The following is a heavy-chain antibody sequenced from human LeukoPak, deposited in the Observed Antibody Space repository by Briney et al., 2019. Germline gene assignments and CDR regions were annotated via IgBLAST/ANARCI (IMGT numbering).Heavy chain of an antibody. CDR2: ISWNSGSI. Sequence: GGSLRLSCAASGFTFDDYAMHWVRQAPGKGLEWVSGISWNSGSIGYADSVKGRFTISRDNTDNSLFLQMSSLRAEDTAVYYCARERRQWQPFDIWGQGTMVTVSS. CDR3: ARERRQWQPFDI. J-gene: IGHJ3*02. V-gene: IGHV3-9*01. D-gene: IGHD6-19*01. CDR1: GFTFDDYA.